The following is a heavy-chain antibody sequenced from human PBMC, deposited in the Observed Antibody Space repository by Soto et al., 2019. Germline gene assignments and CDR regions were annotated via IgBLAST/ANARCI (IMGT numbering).Heavy chain of an antibody. CDR2: ISGSGGST. CDR3: AKGASGYYYYGMDG. CDR1: GFTFSSYA. V-gene: IGHV3-23*01. J-gene: IGHJ6*02. D-gene: IGHD3-10*01. Sequence: EVQLLESGGGLVQPGGSLRLSCAASGFTFSSYAMRWVRQAPGKGLGWVSAISGSGGSTYYADSVKGRFTISRDNSTNTLDLQMNSLRAEDTAVYYCAKGASGYYYYGMDGWGQGTTVTVSS.